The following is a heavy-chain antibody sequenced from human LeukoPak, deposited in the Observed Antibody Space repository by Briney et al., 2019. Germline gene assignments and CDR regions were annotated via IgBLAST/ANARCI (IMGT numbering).Heavy chain of an antibody. CDR2: ISSSSSTT. V-gene: IGHV3-48*04. J-gene: IGHJ4*02. CDR3: ARVIGTDEAEGD. CDR1: GFTFSTFS. Sequence: GGSLRLSCAASGFTFSTFSMNWVRQAPGKGPEWVSYISSSSSTTYYADSVKGRFTISRDNAKNSLYLQMNSLRAEDTAVYYCARVIGTDEAEGDWGQGTLVTVSS.